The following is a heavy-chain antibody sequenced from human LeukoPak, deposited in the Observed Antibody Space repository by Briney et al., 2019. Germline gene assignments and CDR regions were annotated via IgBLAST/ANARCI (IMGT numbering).Heavy chain of an antibody. V-gene: IGHV3-53*01. Sequence: PGGSLRLSCAASGFTFDDYGMSWVRQAPGKGLEWVSVIYSGGSTYYADSVKGRFTISRDDSKNTLYLQMNSLRAEDTAVYYCAREGHYYDSSGYYYAFDYWGQGTLVTVSS. CDR1: GFTFDDYG. CDR3: AREGHYYDSSGYYYAFDY. D-gene: IGHD3-22*01. CDR2: IYSGGST. J-gene: IGHJ4*02.